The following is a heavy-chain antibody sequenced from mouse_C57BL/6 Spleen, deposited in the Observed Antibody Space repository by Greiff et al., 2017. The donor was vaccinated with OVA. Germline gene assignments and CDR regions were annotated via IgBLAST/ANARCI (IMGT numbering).Heavy chain of an antibody. D-gene: IGHD1-1*01. CDR3: ARDQGYGSSWYYFDY. CDR2: INYDGSST. CDR1: GFTLSDYY. J-gene: IGHJ2*01. Sequence: EVQLVESEGGLVQPGSSMKLSCTASGFTLSDYYMAWVSQVPEKGLEWVANINYDGSSTYYLDSLKSRFIISRDNAKNILYLQMSSLKSEDTATYYCARDQGYGSSWYYFDYWGQGTTLTVSS. V-gene: IGHV5-16*01.